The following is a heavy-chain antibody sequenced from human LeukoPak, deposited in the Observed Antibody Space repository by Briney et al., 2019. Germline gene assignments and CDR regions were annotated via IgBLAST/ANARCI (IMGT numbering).Heavy chain of an antibody. CDR2: ISAYNGNT. V-gene: IGHV1-18*01. Sequence: GASVKVSCKASGYTFTSYGISWVRQAPGQGLEWMGWISAYNGNTNYAQKLQGRVTMTTDTSTSTAYMELRSLRSDDTAVYYCARDLTTVTNYYYYGMDVWGQGTTVTVSS. D-gene: IGHD4-17*01. J-gene: IGHJ6*02. CDR3: ARDLTTVTNYYYYGMDV. CDR1: GYTFTSYG.